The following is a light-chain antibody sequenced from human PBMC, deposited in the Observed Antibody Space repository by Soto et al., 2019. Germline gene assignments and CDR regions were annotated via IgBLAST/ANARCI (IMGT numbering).Light chain of an antibody. J-gene: IGKJ2*01. CDR2: GAS. CDR1: QSVTSNF. CDR3: QQYGRSPLLYT. Sequence: ENVLTQSPGTLSSSPGERATLACRASQSVTSNFLAWYQQKPGQAPRLLIYGASTRAAGVPDRFSGSGSGTDFNLTITRLEPEDVEVYYCQQYGRSPLLYTFGQGTKLGVK. V-gene: IGKV3-20*01.